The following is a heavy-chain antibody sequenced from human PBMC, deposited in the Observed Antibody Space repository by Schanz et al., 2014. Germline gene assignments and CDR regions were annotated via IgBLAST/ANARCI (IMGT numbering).Heavy chain of an antibody. Sequence: VQLVESGGGMVKPGGSLKLSCAASGFTFSDHYMDWVRQAPGKGLEWVSTIGTSGGTNYAESVKGRFTISRDNTKNTLYLQMNSLRAEDTAVYFCAKIERNEDWGQGTLVTVSS. CDR2: IGTSGGT. CDR3: AKIERNED. D-gene: IGHD1-1*01. CDR1: GFTFSDHY. J-gene: IGHJ4*02. V-gene: IGHV3-11*05.